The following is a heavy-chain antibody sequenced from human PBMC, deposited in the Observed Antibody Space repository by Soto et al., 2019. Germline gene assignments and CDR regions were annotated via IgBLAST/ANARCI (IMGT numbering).Heavy chain of an antibody. V-gene: IGHV1-18*04. Sequence: ASVKVSCKASGYTFTNYCFSWVRQAPGQGLEWMGWISAYNGNANYAQNFQGRVTMTTDTPTSTAYMELRSLRSDDTAIYYCARGSRFDWFDPWGQGTPVTVSS. D-gene: IGHD3-3*01. J-gene: IGHJ5*02. CDR2: ISAYNGNA. CDR1: GYTFTNYC. CDR3: ARGSRFDWFDP.